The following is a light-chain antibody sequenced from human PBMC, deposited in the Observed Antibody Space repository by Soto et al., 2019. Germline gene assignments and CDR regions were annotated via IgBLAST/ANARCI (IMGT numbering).Light chain of an antibody. V-gene: IGKV3-20*01. CDR1: QSVSSSY. Sequence: EIVLTQSPGTLSLSPGERATLSCRASQSVSSSYLAWYQQKLGQAPRLLIYGASSRTTGIPDRFSGSGSGTDFTLTISRLEPEDFAVYYCQRYGSSPLLTFGGGTKVEIK. J-gene: IGKJ4*01. CDR3: QRYGSSPLLT. CDR2: GAS.